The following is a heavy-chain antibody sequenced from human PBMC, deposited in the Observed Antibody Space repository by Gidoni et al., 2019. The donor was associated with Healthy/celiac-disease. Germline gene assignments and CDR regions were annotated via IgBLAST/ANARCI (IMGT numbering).Heavy chain of an antibody. D-gene: IGHD6-19*01. J-gene: IGHJ3*02. V-gene: IGHV3-30-3*01. CDR1: GFPFSSYA. CDR3: ASAIAVAGIDAFDI. CDR2: ISYDGSNK. Sequence: QVQLVESGGGVVQPGRSLRLSCAASGFPFSSYAMHWVRQAPGKGLEWVAVISYDGSNKYYADSVKGRFTISRDNSKNTLYLQMNSLRAEDTAVYYCASAIAVAGIDAFDIWGQGTMVTVSS.